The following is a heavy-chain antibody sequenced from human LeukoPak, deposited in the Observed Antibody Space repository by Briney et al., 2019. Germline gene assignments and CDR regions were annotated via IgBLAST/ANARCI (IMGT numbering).Heavy chain of an antibody. CDR3: ARDVVVTAHATNWFDP. Sequence: PSETLSLTCTVSGGSISSRDFYWTWIRQPPGKGLEWIGYISYLGSTFYNPSLKSRATLSIDTSNNQFSLRLSSVTAADTAVYYCARDVVVTAHATNWFDPWGQGTLVTVSS. D-gene: IGHD2-21*02. V-gene: IGHV4-30-4*01. J-gene: IGHJ5*02. CDR1: GGSISSRDFY. CDR2: ISYLGST.